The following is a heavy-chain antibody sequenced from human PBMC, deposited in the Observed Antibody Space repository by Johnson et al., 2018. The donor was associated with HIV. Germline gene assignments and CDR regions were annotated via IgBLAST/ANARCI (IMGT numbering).Heavy chain of an antibody. J-gene: IGHJ3*02. D-gene: IGHD5-24*01. V-gene: IGHV3-64*01. CDR2: ISSNGGST. CDR1: GFTFSNYG. CDR3: ARGGLEMATITDAFDI. Sequence: VQLVESGGGLVQPGRSLRLSCAASGFTFSNYGMHWVRQAPGKGLEYISTISSNGGSTYYANSVKGRFTISRDNSKNTLYLQMGSLRAEDMAVYYCARGGLEMATITDAFDIWGQGTMVTVSS.